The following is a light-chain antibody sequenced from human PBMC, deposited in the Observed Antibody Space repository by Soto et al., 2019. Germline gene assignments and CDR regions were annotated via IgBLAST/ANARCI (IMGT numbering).Light chain of an antibody. V-gene: IGKV3-15*01. CDR1: QSVTSN. Sequence: EIVMTQSPATLSVSPGERATLSCRASQSVTSNLAWYQQKPGQVPRLLMYGTSTRATGIPARFSGSGSGTEFTLTISSLQSEDFAVYYCQRHNSWPLTFDGGTKVEIK. CDR3: QRHNSWPLT. J-gene: IGKJ4*01. CDR2: GTS.